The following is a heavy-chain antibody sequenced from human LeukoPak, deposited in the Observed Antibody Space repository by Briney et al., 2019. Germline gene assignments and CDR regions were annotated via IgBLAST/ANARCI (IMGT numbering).Heavy chain of an antibody. J-gene: IGHJ4*02. D-gene: IGHD1-26*01. Sequence: GGSLTLSCDASGFAFGSYSMNWLRQSPGKGLEWVASIFSTGDRIFYADSAGGRFTISRDNYRNTVFLQMNSLGVDDTATYYCAKDFRPDKGWDIDYWGQGALVIVSS. V-gene: IGHV3-23*01. CDR1: GFAFGSYS. CDR2: IFSTGDRI. CDR3: AKDFRPDKGWDIDY.